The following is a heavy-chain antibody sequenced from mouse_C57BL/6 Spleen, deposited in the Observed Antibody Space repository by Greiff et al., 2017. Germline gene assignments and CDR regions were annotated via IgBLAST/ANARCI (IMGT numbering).Heavy chain of an antibody. CDR3: AREESYDHYFDD. Sequence: QVQLQQSGPELVKPGASVKISCKASGYAFSSSWMNWVKQRPGKGLEWIGRIYPGDGDTNYNGKFKGKATLTADKSSSPAYMQLSSLTSEDSAFYFCAREESYDHYFDDWGQGTTLTVAS. D-gene: IGHD2-3*01. CDR2: IYPGDGDT. V-gene: IGHV1-82*01. CDR1: GYAFSSSW. J-gene: IGHJ2*01.